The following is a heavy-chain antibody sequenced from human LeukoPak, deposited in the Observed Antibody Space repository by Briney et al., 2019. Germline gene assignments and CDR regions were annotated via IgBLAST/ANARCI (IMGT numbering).Heavy chain of an antibody. CDR3: ARVYYYDSSGERDY. CDR2: ISSSSSYI. CDR1: GFTFDDYG. V-gene: IGHV3-21*01. J-gene: IGHJ4*02. D-gene: IGHD3-22*01. Sequence: GGSLRLSCAASGFTFDDYGMSWVRQAPGKGLEWVSSISSSSSYIYYADSVKGRFTISRDNAKNSLYLQMNSLRAEDTAVYYCARVYYYDSSGERDYWGQGTLVTVSS.